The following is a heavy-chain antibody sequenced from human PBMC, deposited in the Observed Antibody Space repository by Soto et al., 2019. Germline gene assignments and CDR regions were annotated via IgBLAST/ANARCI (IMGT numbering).Heavy chain of an antibody. J-gene: IGHJ4*02. Sequence: GGSLRLSCSAPGFTFSSYAMHWVRQAPGKGLEYVSAISSNGGSTYYADSVKGRFTISRDNSKNTLYLQMSSLRAEDTAVYYCVKDPVDTAMVTEAYFDYWGQGTLVTVSS. D-gene: IGHD5-18*01. V-gene: IGHV3-64D*09. CDR3: VKDPVDTAMVTEAYFDY. CDR2: ISSNGGST. CDR1: GFTFSSYA.